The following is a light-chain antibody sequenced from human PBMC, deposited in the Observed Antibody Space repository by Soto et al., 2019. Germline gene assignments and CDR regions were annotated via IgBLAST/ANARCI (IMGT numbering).Light chain of an antibody. CDR3: SSYGGSNNLV. CDR1: SSDVGGYNY. CDR2: EVV. V-gene: IGLV2-8*01. Sequence: QSALTQPPSASGSPGQSVTISCTGTSSDVGGYNYVSWYQQHPGKAPKLMIYEVVRRPSGVPDRFSGSKSGNTAFLTVSGLQAEDEADYYCSSYGGSNNLVFGGGTKLTVL. J-gene: IGLJ2*01.